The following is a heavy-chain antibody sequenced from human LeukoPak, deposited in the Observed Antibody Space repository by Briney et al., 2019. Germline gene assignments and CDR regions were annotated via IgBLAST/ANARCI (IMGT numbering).Heavy chain of an antibody. CDR2: LYHSGTT. V-gene: IGHV4-38-2*02. CDR3: ARDQEYGVQVFGY. Sequence: SQTLSLTCSVSGYSISSGYYWGWIRQPPGKGLEWIGTLYHSGTTYYNPSLKSRVTISVDMSKNRFSLKLTSVTAADTAVYYCARDQEYGVQVFGYWGQGILVTVSS. J-gene: IGHJ4*02. CDR1: GYSISSGYY. D-gene: IGHD4-17*01.